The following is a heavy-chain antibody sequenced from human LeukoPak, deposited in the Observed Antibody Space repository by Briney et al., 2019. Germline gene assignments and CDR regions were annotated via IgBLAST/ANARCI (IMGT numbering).Heavy chain of an antibody. CDR1: RFTFSRDA. D-gene: IGHD3-22*01. CDR3: ARGPIVAATPGYFDY. CDR2: IWYNGTNK. V-gene: IGHV3-33*01. Sequence: PRRSPRPSRAASRFTFSRDAMDWGRQAPRKGLERVADIWYNGTNKYHADSVKGRFTISRDNSKNSLYLQMNSLRDEATAVCSCARGPIVAATPGYFDYWGEGTLVTVSS. J-gene: IGHJ4*02.